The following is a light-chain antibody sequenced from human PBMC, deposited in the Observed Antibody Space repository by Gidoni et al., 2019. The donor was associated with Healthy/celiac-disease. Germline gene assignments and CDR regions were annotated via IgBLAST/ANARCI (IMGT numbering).Light chain of an antibody. CDR2: GNS. V-gene: IGLV1-40*01. Sequence: QSVLTHPLSASAAPGQRVTIPCTGNSSNIGAGYDVHWYQQLPGTAPKLLIYGNSNRPSGVPDRFSGSKSGTSASLAITGLQAEDEADYYCQSYDSSLSVSVFGGGTKLTVL. CDR1: SSNIGAGYD. J-gene: IGLJ2*01. CDR3: QSYDSSLSVSV.